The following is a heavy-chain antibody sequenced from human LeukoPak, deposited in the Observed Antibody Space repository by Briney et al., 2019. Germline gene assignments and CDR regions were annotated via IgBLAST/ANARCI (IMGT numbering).Heavy chain of an antibody. CDR2: ISYDGSNK. Sequence: HPGGSLRLSCIVSGVTLSDAWMTWVRQAPGKGLEWVAVISYDGSNKYYADSVKGRFTISRDNSKNTLYLQMNSLRAEDTAVYYCAKDQLWLTQYYFDYWGQGTLVTVSS. CDR3: AKDQLWLTQYYFDY. J-gene: IGHJ4*02. V-gene: IGHV3-30*18. D-gene: IGHD3-10*01. CDR1: GVTLSDAW.